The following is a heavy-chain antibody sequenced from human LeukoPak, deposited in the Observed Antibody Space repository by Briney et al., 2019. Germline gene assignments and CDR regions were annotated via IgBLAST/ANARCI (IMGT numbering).Heavy chain of an antibody. CDR3: ARDLGLDGD. V-gene: IGHV3-48*01. CDR2: ISSSSGTI. J-gene: IGHJ4*02. CDR1: GITLSSYS. Sequence: GGSLRLSCAASGITLSSYSMNWVRQAPGKGLEWVSYISSSSGTIYYVDSVKGRFTISRDNAKDSLYLQMNSLRAEDTAVYYCARDLGLDGDWGQGTLVTVSS. D-gene: IGHD2-2*03.